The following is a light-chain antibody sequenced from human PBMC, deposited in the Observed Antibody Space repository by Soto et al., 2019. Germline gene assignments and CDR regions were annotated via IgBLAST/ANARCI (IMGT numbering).Light chain of an antibody. J-gene: IGKJ1*01. CDR2: GPS. V-gene: IGKV3-20*01. Sequence: EIVLTQSPGTLSLSPGERATLSCRASQSFISSYLAWYQHKPGQAPRPLISGPSSRATGTPDRFSGSGSGTDFALTINRLEPEDFALYYCQQYGSSPPTFGQGTKVDIK. CDR1: QSFISSY. CDR3: QQYGSSPPT.